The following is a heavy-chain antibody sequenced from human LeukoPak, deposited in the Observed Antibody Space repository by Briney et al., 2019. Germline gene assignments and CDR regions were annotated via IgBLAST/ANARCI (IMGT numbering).Heavy chain of an antibody. CDR1: GGSMSSSSYY. Sequence: PSETLSLTCSVSGGSMSSSSYYWGWIRQPPGKGLEWIGSIYYSGSTYYNPSLKSRVTISEDTSNNQFSLKLRSVTAADVAVYYCARSGTTTKRGAFDIWGQGTMVTVSS. CDR2: IYYSGST. J-gene: IGHJ3*02. V-gene: IGHV4-39*07. D-gene: IGHD1-7*01. CDR3: ARSGTTTKRGAFDI.